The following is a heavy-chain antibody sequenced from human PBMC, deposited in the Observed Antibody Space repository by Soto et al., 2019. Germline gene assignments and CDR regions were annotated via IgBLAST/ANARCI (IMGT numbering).Heavy chain of an antibody. CDR1: GFTFSSYA. Sequence: PGGSLRLSCAASGFTFSSYAMSWVRQAPGKGLEWVSAISGSGGSTYYADSVKGRFTISRDNSKNPLYLQMNSLRAEDTAVYYCAKVRGGSYSAWDYWGQGTLVTVSS. CDR2: ISGSGGST. J-gene: IGHJ4*02. D-gene: IGHD1-26*01. V-gene: IGHV3-23*01. CDR3: AKVRGGSYSAWDY.